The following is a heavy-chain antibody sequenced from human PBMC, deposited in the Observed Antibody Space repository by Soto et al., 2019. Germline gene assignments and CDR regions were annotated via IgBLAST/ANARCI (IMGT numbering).Heavy chain of an antibody. V-gene: IGHV3-33*06. D-gene: IGHD6-13*01. CDR1: GFTFSSYG. J-gene: IGHJ4*02. CDR2: IWYDGSNK. Sequence: GGSLRLSCAASGFTFSSYGMHWVRQAPGKGLEWVAVIWYDGSNKYYADSVKGRFTISRDNSKNTLYLQMNSLRAEDTAVYYCAKQVYSSSWSYFDYWGQGTLVTVSS. CDR3: AKQVYSSSWSYFDY.